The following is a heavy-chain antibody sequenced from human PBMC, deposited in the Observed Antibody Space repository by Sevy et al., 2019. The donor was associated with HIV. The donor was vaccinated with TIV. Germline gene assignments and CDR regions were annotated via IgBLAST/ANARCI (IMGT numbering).Heavy chain of an antibody. Sequence: ASVKFSCKASGYTFTRYYMHWVRQAPGQGLEWMGIINPSGGSTSYAQKFQGRVTMTRDTSTSTVYMELSSLRSEDTAVYYCARGPLYGSGNFYYFDYWGQGTLVTVSS. V-gene: IGHV1-46*01. CDR1: GYTFTRYY. CDR3: ARGPLYGSGNFYYFDY. CDR2: INPSGGST. D-gene: IGHD3-10*01. J-gene: IGHJ4*02.